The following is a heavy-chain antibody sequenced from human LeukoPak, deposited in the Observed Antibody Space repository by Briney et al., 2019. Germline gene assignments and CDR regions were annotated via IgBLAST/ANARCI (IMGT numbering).Heavy chain of an antibody. D-gene: IGHD1-26*01. Sequence: ASVKVSCKASGYTFNSDGISWVRQAPGQGLEWMGWISANNGNTNYAQKLQGRVTMTTDTSTSTAYMELGSLRSDDTAVYYCAREGGSYFLTDFWGQGTLVTVSS. CDR2: ISANNGNT. CDR1: GYTFNSDG. CDR3: AREGGSYFLTDF. V-gene: IGHV1-18*01. J-gene: IGHJ4*02.